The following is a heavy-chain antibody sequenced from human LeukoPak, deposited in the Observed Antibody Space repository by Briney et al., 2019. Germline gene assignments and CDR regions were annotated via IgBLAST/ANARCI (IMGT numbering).Heavy chain of an antibody. V-gene: IGHV3-74*01. Sequence: GGSLRLSCAASGFTFSSYWMHWVRQAPGKGLVWDSRINSDGSNTWYADSVKGRFTISRDNAKNTLYLQMNSLRDEDTAVYYCARDLSGTYQHWGRGTLVTVSS. D-gene: IGHD1-26*01. CDR3: ARDLSGTYQH. CDR1: GFTFSSYW. CDR2: INSDGSNT. J-gene: IGHJ1*01.